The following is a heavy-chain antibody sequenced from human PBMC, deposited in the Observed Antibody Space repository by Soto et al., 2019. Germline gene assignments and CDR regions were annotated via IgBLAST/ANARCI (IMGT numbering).Heavy chain of an antibody. V-gene: IGHV3-30-3*01. J-gene: IGHJ4*02. CDR2: ISYDGSNK. CDR3: ARSRFLEWLLPDY. D-gene: IGHD3-3*01. CDR1: GFTFSSYA. Sequence: QVQLVESRGGVVQPGRSLRLSCAASGFTFSSYAMHWVRQAPGKGLEWVAVISYDGSNKYYADSVKGRFTISRDNSKNTLYLQMNSLRAEDTAVYYCARSRFLEWLLPDYWGQGTLVTVSS.